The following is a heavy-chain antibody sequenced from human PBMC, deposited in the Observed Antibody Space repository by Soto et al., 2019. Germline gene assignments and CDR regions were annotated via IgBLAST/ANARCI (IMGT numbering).Heavy chain of an antibody. V-gene: IGHV4-30-2*01. CDR2: IYHSGST. CDR1: GGSISSGGYY. Sequence: SETLSLTCTVSGGSISSGGYYWSWIRQHPGKGLEWIGYIYHSGSTYYNPSLKSRVTISVDRSKNQFSLKLSSVTAADTAVYYCARGNFWSGYSPRWFDPWGQGTLVTVSS. J-gene: IGHJ5*02. D-gene: IGHD3-3*01. CDR3: ARGNFWSGYSPRWFDP.